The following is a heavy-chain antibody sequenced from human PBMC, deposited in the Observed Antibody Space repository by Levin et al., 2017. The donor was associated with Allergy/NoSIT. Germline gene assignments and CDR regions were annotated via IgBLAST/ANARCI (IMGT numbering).Heavy chain of an antibody. CDR2: IFPSDSDT. J-gene: IGHJ4*02. D-gene: IGHD2-21*01. Sequence: KFGESLKISCQASGYSFTSFWFGWVRQRPGKGLEWMGLIFPSDSDTRVSPSFQGQIIMSVDKSISTAYLQWSSLKASDTGMYYCARRDSDGSNSFDHWGQGTLVTVSP. CDR1: GYSFTSFW. V-gene: IGHV5-51*01. CDR3: ARRDSDGSNSFDH.